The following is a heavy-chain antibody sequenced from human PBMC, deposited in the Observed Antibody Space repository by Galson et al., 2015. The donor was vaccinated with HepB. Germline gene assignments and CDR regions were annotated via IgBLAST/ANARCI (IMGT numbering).Heavy chain of an antibody. D-gene: IGHD1-1*01. CDR2: ISYDETIK. CDR1: GFTFSSYG. Sequence: SLRLSCAASGFTFSSYGMHWVRQAPGKGLEWVALISYDETIKYYADSVKGRFTISRDNSKNSLYLQMNSLRTEDTALYYCAKDRVRYNWSQTNYGMDVWGQGTTVTVSS. J-gene: IGHJ6*02. CDR3: AKDRVRYNWSQTNYGMDV. V-gene: IGHV3-30*18.